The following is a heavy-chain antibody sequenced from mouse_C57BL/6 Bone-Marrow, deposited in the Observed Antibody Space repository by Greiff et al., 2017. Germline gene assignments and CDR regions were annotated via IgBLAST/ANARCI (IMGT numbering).Heavy chain of an antibody. J-gene: IGHJ1*03. V-gene: IGHV5-6*01. CDR1: GFTFSSYG. D-gene: IGHD1-1*01. CDR3: ARLGTTVGLDV. Sequence: EVKLVESGGDLVKPGGSLKLSCAASGFTFSSYGMSWVRQTPDKRLEWVATISSGGSYTYYPDSVKGRFTISRDKAKNTLYLQMSSLKSEDTAMYYCARLGTTVGLDVWGTGTTVTVSS. CDR2: ISSGGSYT.